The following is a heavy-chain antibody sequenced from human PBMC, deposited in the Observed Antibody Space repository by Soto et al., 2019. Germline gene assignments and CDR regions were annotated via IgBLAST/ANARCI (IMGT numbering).Heavy chain of an antibody. J-gene: IGHJ6*02. CDR1: GFTVGLNF. CDR3: ARENYYYGMDV. V-gene: IGHV3-66*01. Sequence: EVQLVESGGGLVQPGGSLRLSCAASGFTVGLNFMTWVRQAPGKGLEWVSVVNAGGTTYYEDSVKGRFSISRDDDTNTMYLPMNSLRAEATAVYYCARENYYYGMDVWGQGTTVTVSS. CDR2: VNAGGTT.